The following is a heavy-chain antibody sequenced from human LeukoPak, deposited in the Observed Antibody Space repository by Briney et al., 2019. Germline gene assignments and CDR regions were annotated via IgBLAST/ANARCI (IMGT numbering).Heavy chain of an antibody. CDR2: ISAGGGST. D-gene: IGHD6-19*01. J-gene: IGHJ4*02. Sequence: GGSLRLSCAVSGFTFSSYAMSWVRQAPGKGLEWVSAISAGGGSTYYADSVKGRFTISRDNSKSTLYLQMNSLRAEDTALYFCANGRSSSGALQHDYWGQGTLVTVSS. CDR3: ANGRSSSGALQHDY. CDR1: GFTFSSYA. V-gene: IGHV3-23*01.